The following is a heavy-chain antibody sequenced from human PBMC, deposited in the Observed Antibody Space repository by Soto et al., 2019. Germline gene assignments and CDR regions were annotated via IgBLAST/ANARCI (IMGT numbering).Heavy chain of an antibody. CDR3: ARYEGSGSHGYGMDV. D-gene: IGHD3-10*01. CDR2: IYYSGST. Sequence: PSETMCLTCTVSGGSISSSSYYWGWIRQPPGKGLEWIGSIYYSGSTYYNPSLKSRVTISVDTSKNQFSLKLSSVTAADTAVYYCARYEGSGSHGYGMDVWGQGTTVTVFS. J-gene: IGHJ6*02. V-gene: IGHV4-39*01. CDR1: GGSISSSSYY.